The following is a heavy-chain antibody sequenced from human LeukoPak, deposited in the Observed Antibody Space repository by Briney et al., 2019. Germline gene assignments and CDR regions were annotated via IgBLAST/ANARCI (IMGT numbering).Heavy chain of an antibody. J-gene: IGHJ4*02. CDR1: GFTFSSYA. V-gene: IGHV3-30*04. D-gene: IGHD3-22*01. CDR3: ARESLDYYDSSAGRGFDY. CDR2: ISYDGSNK. Sequence: GGSLRLSCAASGFTFSSYAMHWVRQAPGKGLDWVAVISYDGSNKYYADSVKGRFTISRDNSKNTLYLQMNSLRAEDTAVYYCARESLDYYDSSAGRGFDYWGQGTLVTVSS.